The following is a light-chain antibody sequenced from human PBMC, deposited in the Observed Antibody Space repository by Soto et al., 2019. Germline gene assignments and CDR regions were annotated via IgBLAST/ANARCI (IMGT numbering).Light chain of an antibody. CDR1: QRLSISY. CDR2: GAS. J-gene: IGKJ1*01. CDR3: QQYWT. V-gene: IGKV3-20*01. Sequence: EIVLTQSPGTLSLSPGERATLSCMASQRLSISYLAWYQQKPGQAPRLLIYGASNRATGIPDRFSGSGSGTDFTLTINKLEPEDFAVYYCQQYWTFGQGTKVEIK.